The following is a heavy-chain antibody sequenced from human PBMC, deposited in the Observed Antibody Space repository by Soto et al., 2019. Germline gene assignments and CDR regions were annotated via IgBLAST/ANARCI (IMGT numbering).Heavy chain of an antibody. D-gene: IGHD4-17*01. CDR3: ARDSPGGYGGNSGMSGDTADY. V-gene: IGHV1-46*01. J-gene: IGHJ4*02. Sequence: QVQLVQSGAEVKKPGASVKVSCKASGYTFTSYYMHWVRQAPGQGLEWMGIINPSGGSTSYAQKFQGRVTMTRDTSTSTVYMELSSLRSEDTAVYYCARDSPGGYGGNSGMSGDTADYWGQGTLVTVSS. CDR1: GYTFTSYY. CDR2: INPSGGST.